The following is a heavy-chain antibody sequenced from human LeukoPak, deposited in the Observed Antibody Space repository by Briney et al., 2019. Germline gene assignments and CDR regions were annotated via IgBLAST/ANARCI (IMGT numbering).Heavy chain of an antibody. CDR3: ARDYGSGNWPRYYYYYYGMDV. J-gene: IGHJ6*02. V-gene: IGHV1-18*01. CDR1: GYTFTSYG. CDR2: ISAYNGNT. D-gene: IGHD3-10*01. Sequence: VASVKVSCKASGYTFTSYGISWVRQAPGQGLEWMGWISAYNGNTNYAQKLQGRVTMTTDTSTSTAYMELRSLRSDDTAVYYCARDYGSGNWPRYYYYYYGMDVWGQGTTVTVSS.